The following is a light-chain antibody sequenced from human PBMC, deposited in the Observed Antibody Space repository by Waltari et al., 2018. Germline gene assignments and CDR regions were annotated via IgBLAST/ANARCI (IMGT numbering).Light chain of an antibody. CDR1: SSDIGGYKY. CDR2: EVR. J-gene: IGLJ2*01. Sequence: QSALTQPASVSGSPGQSITISCTGTSSDIGGYKYVSWYQQHPGKAPKLMIYEVRKRPSGVSNRFSGSKSGTTASLTVSGLQAEDEADYYCSSHTTIASHVLFGGGTKVTVL. CDR3: SSHTTIASHVL. V-gene: IGLV2-14*01.